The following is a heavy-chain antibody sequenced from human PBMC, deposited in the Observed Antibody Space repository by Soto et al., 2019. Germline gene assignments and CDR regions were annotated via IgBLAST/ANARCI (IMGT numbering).Heavy chain of an antibody. V-gene: IGHV4-39*01. D-gene: IGHD3-10*01. CDR2: SSYNGGT. CDR1: SDSSSFTNSY. J-gene: IGHJ4*02. Sequence: SETLSLTCTVSSDSSSFTNSYWGWIRQPPGKGLQWIGSSSYNGGTFYNPSLKGRVVISFDTSKKQSSLQVTSVTAADTAVYFCARHRIEVVWRGFDFWGQGSPVTVSS. CDR3: ARHRIEVVWRGFDF.